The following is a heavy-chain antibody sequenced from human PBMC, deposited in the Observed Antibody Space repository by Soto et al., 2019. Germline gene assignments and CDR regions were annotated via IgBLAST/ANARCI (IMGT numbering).Heavy chain of an antibody. D-gene: IGHD2-2*01. CDR2: ISGSGDST. CDR1: GFTFSTYA. CDR3: ATRRDASYYYYGMDV. Sequence: GGSLRLSCAASGFTFSTYAMSWVRQAPGKGLEWVSAISGSGDSTYYADSVKGRFTISRDNSKNTLLLQLNSLRADDTAVYYCATRRDASYYYYGMDVWGQGTTVTVSS. V-gene: IGHV3-23*01. J-gene: IGHJ6*02.